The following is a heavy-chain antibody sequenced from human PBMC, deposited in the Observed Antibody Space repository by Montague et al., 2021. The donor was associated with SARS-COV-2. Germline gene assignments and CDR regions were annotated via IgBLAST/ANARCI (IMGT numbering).Heavy chain of an antibody. CDR1: GGSISSYY. J-gene: IGHJ5*02. CDR2: IYYSGST. Sequence: SETLSLTCTVSGGSISSYYWSWIRQPSGKGLEWIGYIYYSGSTNYNPSLKSRVTISVDTSKNQFSLKLSSVTAADTAVYYCARVLVLVWFGGRGYCFDPWGQGTLVTVSS. D-gene: IGHD3-10*01. V-gene: IGHV4-59*01. CDR3: ARVLVLVWFGGRGYCFDP.